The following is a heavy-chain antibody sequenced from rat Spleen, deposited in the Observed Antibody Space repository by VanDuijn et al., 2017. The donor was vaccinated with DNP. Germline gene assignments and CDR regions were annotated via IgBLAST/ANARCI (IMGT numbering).Heavy chain of an antibody. V-gene: IGHV5-22*01. CDR3: VRWATVDYYFDY. D-gene: IGHD1-1*01. CDR1: GFTFSAYY. J-gene: IGHJ2*01. Sequence: EVQLVESGGGLVQPGRSLKLSCAASGFTFSAYYMAWVRQAPAKGLEWVAYIGSPAYAPYYTDSVKGRFAISRDNAKSTLYLQMNSLRSEDMATYYCVRWATVDYYFDYWGQGVMVTVSS. CDR2: IGSPAYAP.